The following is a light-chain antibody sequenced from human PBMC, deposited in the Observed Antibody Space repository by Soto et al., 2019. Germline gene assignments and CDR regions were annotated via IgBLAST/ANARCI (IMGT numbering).Light chain of an antibody. V-gene: IGLV3-25*02. CDR3: QSADSSGTYQV. Sequence: SYELTQPPSVSVSPGQTARITCSGDALPKQYAYWYQQKPGQAPVLVIYKDSERPSGIPERFSGSSSGTTVTLTISGVQAEDEADYYCQSADSSGTYQVFGTGTKLTVL. J-gene: IGLJ1*01. CDR2: KDS. CDR1: ALPKQY.